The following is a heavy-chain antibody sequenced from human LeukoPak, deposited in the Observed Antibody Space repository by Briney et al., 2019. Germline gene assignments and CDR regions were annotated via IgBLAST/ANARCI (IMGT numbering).Heavy chain of an antibody. V-gene: IGHV1-8*01. CDR1: GYTFTSYD. CDR3: ARGSWVRRHSDY. J-gene: IGHJ4*02. CDR2: MNPNSGNT. D-gene: IGHD5-12*01. Sequence: ASVKVSCKASGYTFTSYDINWVRQATGQGLAWMGWMNPNSGNTGFAQKFQGRVTMTRNTSISTAYMELSSLRSEDTAVYYCARGSWVRRHSDYWGQGTLVTVSS.